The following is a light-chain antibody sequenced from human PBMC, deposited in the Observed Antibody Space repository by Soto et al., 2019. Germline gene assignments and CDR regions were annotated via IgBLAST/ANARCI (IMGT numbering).Light chain of an antibody. J-gene: IGKJ1*01. V-gene: IGKV3-15*01. Sequence: EVVMTQSPATLSVSPGERATLSCRASENINNRLAWYQQTPGQAPRLLIYGASTRATGIPDRFRGSGSGTEFTLTIGSLQSEDCAVYYCQQYSDWPPWTFGQGTKVEIK. CDR3: QQYSDWPPWT. CDR1: ENINNR. CDR2: GAS.